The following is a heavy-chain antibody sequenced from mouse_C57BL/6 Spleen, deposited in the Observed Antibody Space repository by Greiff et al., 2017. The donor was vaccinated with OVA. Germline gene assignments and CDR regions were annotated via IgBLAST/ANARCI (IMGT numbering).Heavy chain of an antibody. CDR2: IYPGSGST. Sequence: VQLQQPGAELVKPGASVKMSGKASAYTFTSYWLTWVKQRPGQGLEWFGDIYPGSGSTKYKEKFQSKATLTVDTSSSTAYMQLSSLTSEDSAVYYCAREGERSSDWYFDVWGTGTTVTVSS. CDR1: AYTFTSYW. J-gene: IGHJ1*03. CDR3: AREGERSSDWYFDV. V-gene: IGHV1-55*01.